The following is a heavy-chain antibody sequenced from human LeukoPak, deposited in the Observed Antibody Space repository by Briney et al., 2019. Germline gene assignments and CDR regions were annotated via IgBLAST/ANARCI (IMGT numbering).Heavy chain of an antibody. CDR3: ARDSAYYYGSGSLGHFDY. Sequence: ASVKVSCKASGYTSTSYYMHWVRQAPGQGLEWMGIINPSGGSTSYAQKFQGRVTMTRDTSTSTVYMELSSLRSEDTAVYYCARDSAYYYGSGSLGHFDYWGQGTLVTVSS. J-gene: IGHJ4*02. CDR1: GYTSTSYY. CDR2: INPSGGST. V-gene: IGHV1-46*01. D-gene: IGHD3-10*01.